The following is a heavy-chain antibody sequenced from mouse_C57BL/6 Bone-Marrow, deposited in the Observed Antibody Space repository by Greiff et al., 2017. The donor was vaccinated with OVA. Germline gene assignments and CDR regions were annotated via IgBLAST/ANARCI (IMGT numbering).Heavy chain of an antibody. D-gene: IGHD1-1*01. CDR2: IHPNSGST. CDR1: GYTFTSYW. V-gene: IGHV1-64*01. CDR3: ARIYDYGFFDD. J-gene: IGHJ2*01. Sequence: QVQLKQPGAELVKPGASVKLSCTASGYTFTSYWMHWVKQRPGQGLEWIGMIHPNSGSTKYNEKFKSKATLTVDKSSSTAYLQLSSLTSEDSAVYYCARIYDYGFFDDWDRGTALTVSA.